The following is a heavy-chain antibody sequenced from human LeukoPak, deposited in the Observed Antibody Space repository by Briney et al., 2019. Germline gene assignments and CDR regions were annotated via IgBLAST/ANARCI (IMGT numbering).Heavy chain of an antibody. J-gene: IGHJ5*02. CDR2: RNPNRGHT. Sequence: VSVKVSPKPSGYTFIRYDIKWVRQAPAQGLEWMGWRNPNRGHTRYAQNFQGRVTLTRNTSTTTAYMELSILRSEDTAVHYCARTHYYDSSGDNWFDPWGQGTLVTVSS. CDR3: ARTHYYDSSGDNWFDP. CDR1: GYTFIRYD. D-gene: IGHD3-22*01. V-gene: IGHV1-8*01.